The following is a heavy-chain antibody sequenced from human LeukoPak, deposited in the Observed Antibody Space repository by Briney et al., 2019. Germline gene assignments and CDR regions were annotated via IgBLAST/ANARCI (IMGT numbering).Heavy chain of an antibody. CDR3: TRDGILEARSFVS. CDR1: GFTFSSYA. J-gene: IGHJ4*02. D-gene: IGHD1-26*01. Sequence: PGGSLRLSCAASGFTFSSYAMSWVRQAPGKGLEWVSDISGSGGSTYYVDSVKGRFTISKDTSKNTLYLEMDSLRPEDTVIYYCTRDGILEARSFVSWGQGILVTVSS. V-gene: IGHV3-23*01. CDR2: ISGSGGST.